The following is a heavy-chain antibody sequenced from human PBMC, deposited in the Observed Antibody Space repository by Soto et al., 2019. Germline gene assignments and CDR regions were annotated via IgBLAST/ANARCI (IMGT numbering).Heavy chain of an antibody. CDR1: GFTFSSYA. J-gene: IGHJ1*01. V-gene: IGHV3-30-3*01. CDR2: ISYDGSNK. Sequence: GGSLRLSCAASGFTFSSYAMHWVRQAPGKGLEWVAVISYDGSNKYYADSVKGRFTISRDNSKNTLYLQMNSLRAEDTAVYYCARVTGMRTRASSRPGPYPILHWGQGTLVTVSS. CDR3: ARVTGMRTRASSRPGPYPILH. D-gene: IGHD2-2*02.